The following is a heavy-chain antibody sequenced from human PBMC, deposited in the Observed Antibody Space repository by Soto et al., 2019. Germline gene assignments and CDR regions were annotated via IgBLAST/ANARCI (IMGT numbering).Heavy chain of an antibody. CDR2: IKQDGSEK. J-gene: IGHJ4*02. D-gene: IGHD1-26*01. Sequence: EVQLVESGGDLVQPGGSLRLSCAASGFAFSGYWMSWVRQAPGKGLEGVANIKQDGSEKYYVDFVKGRFTISRDNAKNSWFLQMNSLRVEDTAVYYCAIATSVDAYWGQGTLVSVSS. CDR1: GFAFSGYW. V-gene: IGHV3-7*01. CDR3: AIATSVDAY.